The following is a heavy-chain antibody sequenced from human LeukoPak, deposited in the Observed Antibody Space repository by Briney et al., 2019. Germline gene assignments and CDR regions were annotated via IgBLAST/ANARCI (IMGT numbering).Heavy chain of an antibody. V-gene: IGHV1-69*05. CDR3: AGPGIDYDSSGYYSPDAFDI. Sequence: SVKVSCKASGVTFSSYAISWVRQATGQGLEWMGRIIPIFGTANYAQKFQGRVTITTDESTSTAYMELSSLRSEDTAVYYCAGPGIDYDSSGYYSPDAFDIWGQGTMVTVSS. CDR1: GVTFSSYA. CDR2: IIPIFGTA. J-gene: IGHJ3*02. D-gene: IGHD3-22*01.